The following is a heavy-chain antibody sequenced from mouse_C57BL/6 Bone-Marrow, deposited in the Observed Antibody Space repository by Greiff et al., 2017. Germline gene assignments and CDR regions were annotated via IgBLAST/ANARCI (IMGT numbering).Heavy chain of an antibody. CDR1: GFNIKNTY. CDR2: IDPANGNT. CDR3: GRLYYGRNYAMDY. Sequence: VQLKQSVAELVRPGASVKLSCTASGFNIKNTYMHWVKQRPDQGLEWIGRIDPANGNTKYAPKFQGKATITADTSSNTAYLQLSSLTSEDTAIYYCGRLYYGRNYAMDYWGQGTSVTVSS. D-gene: IGHD1-1*01. J-gene: IGHJ4*01. V-gene: IGHV14-3*01.